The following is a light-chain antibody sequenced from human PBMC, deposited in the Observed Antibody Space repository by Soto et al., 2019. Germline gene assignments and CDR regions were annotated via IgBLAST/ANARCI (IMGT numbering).Light chain of an antibody. CDR2: AAS. CDR1: QAISTW. J-gene: IGKJ4*01. V-gene: IGKV1-12*01. CDR3: QQANSCPLT. Sequence: DIQMTQSPSSVSASVGDRVTLTCRASQAISTWLAWYQQKPGKAPKLLIYAASNLQTGVPSRFSGSGSGTDFTLTISSLQPEDFATYYCQQANSCPLTFGGGTKVEIK.